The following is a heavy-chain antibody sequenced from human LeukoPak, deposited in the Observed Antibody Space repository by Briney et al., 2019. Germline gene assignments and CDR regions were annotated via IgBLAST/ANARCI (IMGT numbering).Heavy chain of an antibody. V-gene: IGHV1-18*01. CDR3: ARETRDGDYVSLYYYYGMDV. Sequence: ASVKLSCTASGYTFTSYGISWVRQSPRQGLEWMGWISAYNGNTNYAQKLQGRVTMTTDTSTSTAYMEMRSLRSDDTAVYYCARETRDGDYVSLYYYYGMDVWGQGTTVTVSS. J-gene: IGHJ6*02. CDR1: GYTFTSYG. D-gene: IGHD4-17*01. CDR2: ISAYNGNT.